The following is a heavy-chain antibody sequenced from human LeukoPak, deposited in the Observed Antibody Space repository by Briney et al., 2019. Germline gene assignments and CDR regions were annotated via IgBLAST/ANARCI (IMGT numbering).Heavy chain of an antibody. J-gene: IGHJ4*02. Sequence: VASVKVSCKASGYSFTGYYMHWVRQAPGQGLEWMGWINPNSGGSNYAQKFQGRVTMTRDTSIITAYMELSRLRSDDTAVYYCARGRLITGLDYWGQGTLVTVSS. CDR1: GYSFTGYY. CDR2: INPNSGGS. CDR3: ARGRLITGLDY. V-gene: IGHV1-2*02. D-gene: IGHD3-22*01.